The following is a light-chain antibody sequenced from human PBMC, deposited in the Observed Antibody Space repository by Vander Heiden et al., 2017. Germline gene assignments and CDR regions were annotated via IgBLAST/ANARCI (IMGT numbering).Light chain of an antibody. CDR1: QGISSY. CDR2: AAS. J-gene: IGKJ4*01. Sequence: IQLTQSPSSLSASVGDRVPITCRASQGISSYLAWYQQKPGKAPKLLMYAASTLQSGVPSRFSGSGSGTDFTLTISSLQPEDSATYYCQQLINYPLTFGGGTKVEI. V-gene: IGKV1-9*01. CDR3: QQLINYPLT.